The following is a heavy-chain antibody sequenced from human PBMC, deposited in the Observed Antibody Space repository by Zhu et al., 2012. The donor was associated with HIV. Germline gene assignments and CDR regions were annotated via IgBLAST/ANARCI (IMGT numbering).Heavy chain of an antibody. Sequence: QVQMQESGPGLVKPSETLSLACAVSGYSISRGFFWGWIRQSPGKGLEWIGSIYHTGSTYYTPSLKSRVTISVDTSKNQFSPKVTSVTAADTAVYYCARQVPYYHTSGSGKNFDFWAGTPGHRLL. D-gene: IGHD3-10*01. V-gene: IGHV4-38-2*01. CDR2: IYHTGST. J-gene: IGHJ4*02. CDR3: ARQVPYYHTSGSGKNFDF. CDR1: GYSISRGFF.